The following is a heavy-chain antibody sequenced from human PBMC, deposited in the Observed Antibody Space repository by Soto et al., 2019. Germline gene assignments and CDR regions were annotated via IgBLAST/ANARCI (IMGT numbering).Heavy chain of an antibody. D-gene: IGHD3-10*01. Sequence: ASETLSLTCAVYGGSFSGYYWSWIRQPPGKGLEWIGEINHSGSTNYNPSLKSRVTISVDTSKNQFSLKLSSVTAADTAVYYCARGSLRGPSVYWGQGTLVTVSS. CDR3: ARGSLRGPSVY. V-gene: IGHV4-34*01. CDR2: INHSGST. CDR1: GGSFSGYY. J-gene: IGHJ4*02.